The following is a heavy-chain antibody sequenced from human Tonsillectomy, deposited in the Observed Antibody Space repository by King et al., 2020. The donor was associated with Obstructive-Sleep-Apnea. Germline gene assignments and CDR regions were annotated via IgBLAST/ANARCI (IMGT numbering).Heavy chain of an antibody. CDR1: GFTFSSYA. Sequence: VQLVESGGGVVQPGRSLRLSCAASGFTFSSYAMHWVRQAPGKGLEWVAVISYDGNNKYYADSVKGRFTISRDNSKNTRYLQMNSLRAEDTAVYYCAKRLDFAGYSSGWTDYYYGMDVWGQGTTVTVSS. J-gene: IGHJ6*02. D-gene: IGHD6-19*01. CDR2: ISYDGNNK. CDR3: AKRLDFAGYSSGWTDYYYGMDV. V-gene: IGHV3-30*04.